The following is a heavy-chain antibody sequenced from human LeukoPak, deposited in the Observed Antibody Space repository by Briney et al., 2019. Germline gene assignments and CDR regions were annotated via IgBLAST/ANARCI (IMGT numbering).Heavy chain of an antibody. CDR2: IRGSDGST. Sequence: GESLRLSCAASGFTFSTYALSWVRQAPGKGLEWVSSIRGSDGSTYYADSVKGRFAISRDNSKNTLDLQMNSLRAEDTAVCYCARALGSTDDCWGQGTLVTVSS. D-gene: IGHD2-2*01. J-gene: IGHJ4*02. CDR1: GFTFSTYA. V-gene: IGHV3-23*01. CDR3: ARALGSTDDC.